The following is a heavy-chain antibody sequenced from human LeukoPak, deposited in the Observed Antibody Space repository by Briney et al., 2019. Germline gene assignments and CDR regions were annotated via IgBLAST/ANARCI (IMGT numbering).Heavy chain of an antibody. J-gene: IGHJ4*02. D-gene: IGHD6-13*01. CDR1: GYTFTGYY. CDR3: ARGVDSSSLFY. Sequence: ASVKVSCKASGYTFTGYYMHWVRQAPGQGLEWMGRINPNSGGTNYVQKFQGRVTMTRDTSISTAYMELSRLRSDDTAVYYCARGVDSSSLFYWGQGTLVTVSS. CDR2: INPNSGGT. V-gene: IGHV1-2*06.